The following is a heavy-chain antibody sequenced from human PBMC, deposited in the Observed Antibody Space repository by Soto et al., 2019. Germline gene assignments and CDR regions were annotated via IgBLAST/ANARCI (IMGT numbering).Heavy chain of an antibody. V-gene: IGHV1-46*01. D-gene: IGHD6-13*01. Sequence: QEQLVQSGAELKEPGASVKVSCKASGYTFINYYIHWVRQAPGQGLEWMAIINPMGGSTNYAQELQGRVTLTSDTSTSTVYMELSSLRFEDTALFYCARDLAAGDLWGQGTLVTVSS. CDR1: GYTFINYY. CDR3: ARDLAAGDL. CDR2: INPMGGST. J-gene: IGHJ5*02.